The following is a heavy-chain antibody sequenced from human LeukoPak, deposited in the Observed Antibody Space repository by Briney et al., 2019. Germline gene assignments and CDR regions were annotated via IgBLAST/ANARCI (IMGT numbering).Heavy chain of an antibody. CDR3: ARGPQVGYFDY. CDR1: GGSISSGSYY. D-gene: IGHD1-26*01. Sequence: SETLSLTCTVSGGSISSGSYYWSWIRQPAGKGLEWIGRIYTSGTTNYNPSLKSRVTISVDTSKNQFSLKLSSVTAADTAVYYCARGPQVGYFDYWGQGTLVTVSS. V-gene: IGHV4-61*02. CDR2: IYTSGTT. J-gene: IGHJ4*02.